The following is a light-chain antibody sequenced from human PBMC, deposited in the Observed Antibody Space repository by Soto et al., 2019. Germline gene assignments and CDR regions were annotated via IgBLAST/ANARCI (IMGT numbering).Light chain of an antibody. CDR2: DAS. CDR3: LQRSDWWT. CDR1: QSVNNY. V-gene: IGKV3-11*01. J-gene: IGKJ1*01. Sequence: EIVLTQSPATLSLSPGERATLSCRASQSVNNYLAWYQQRPGQAPRLLIYDASNRATGIPARFSGSGSGADFTLTISSLEPEDFAVYYCLQRSDWWTFGQGTKVDIK.